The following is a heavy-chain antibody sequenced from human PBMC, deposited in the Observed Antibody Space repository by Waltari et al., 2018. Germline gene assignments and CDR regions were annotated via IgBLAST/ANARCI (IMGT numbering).Heavy chain of an antibody. CDR1: GGSISSYY. Sequence: QVQLQESGPGLVKPSETLSLTCTVSGGSISSYYWSWIRQPAGKGLEWIGRIYTSGSTNYNPSLKSRVTMSVDTSKNQFSLKLSSVTAADTAVYYCARSPPHPRYYYMDVWGKGTTVTISS. V-gene: IGHV4-4*07. J-gene: IGHJ6*03. CDR2: IYTSGST. CDR3: ARSPPHPRYYYMDV.